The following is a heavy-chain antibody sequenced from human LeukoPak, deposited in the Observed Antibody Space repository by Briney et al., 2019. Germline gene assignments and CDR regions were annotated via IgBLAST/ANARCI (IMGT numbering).Heavy chain of an antibody. CDR3: ARDVTLREEEANWFDP. D-gene: IGHD1-26*01. Sequence: PGGSLRLSCAASGFTFRNYGMHWVRQAPGKGREWVAVISHDETYKNSADSVMGRFTISRDNSKNTVYLQMNSLKAEDTAAYYCARDVTLREEEANWFDPWGQGTLVTVSS. J-gene: IGHJ5*02. CDR1: GFTFRNYG. V-gene: IGHV3-33*01. CDR2: ISHDETYK.